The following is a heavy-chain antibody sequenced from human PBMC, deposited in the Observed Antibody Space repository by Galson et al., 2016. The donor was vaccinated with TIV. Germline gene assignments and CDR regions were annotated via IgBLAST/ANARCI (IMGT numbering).Heavy chain of an antibody. CDR2: ISWDGQRP. CDR3: ATLTGDEVHFDY. V-gene: IGHV3-43*01. CDR1: GFIFDDYV. J-gene: IGHJ4*02. Sequence: SLRLSCAASGFIFDDYVMHWVRQAPGKGLECVSLISWDGQRPYYADSVKGRFTISRDNSRNSLFLQMDSLSTEDTALYYCATLTGDEVHFDYCGQGTPVTVFS. D-gene: IGHD7-27*01.